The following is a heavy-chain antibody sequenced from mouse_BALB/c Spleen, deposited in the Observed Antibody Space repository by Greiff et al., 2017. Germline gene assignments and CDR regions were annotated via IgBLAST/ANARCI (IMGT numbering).Heavy chain of an antibody. Sequence: LVESGAELMKPGASVKISCKATGYTFSSYWIEWVKQRPGHGLEWIGEILPGSGSTNYNEKFKGKATFTADTSSNTAYMQLSSLTSEDSAVYYCARGHYYGSWYFDVWGAGTTVTVSS. CDR3: ARGHYYGSWYFDV. J-gene: IGHJ1*01. CDR1: GYTFSSYW. V-gene: IGHV1-9*01. CDR2: ILPGSGST. D-gene: IGHD1-1*01.